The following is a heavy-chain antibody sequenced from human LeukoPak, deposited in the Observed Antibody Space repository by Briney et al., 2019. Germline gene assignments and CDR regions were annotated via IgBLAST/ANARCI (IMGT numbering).Heavy chain of an antibody. D-gene: IGHD6-19*01. CDR1: GFTFSSYA. J-gene: IGHJ4*02. V-gene: IGHV3-23*01. CDR2: ISGSGGST. Sequence: TGGSLRLSCAASGFTFSSYAMSWVRQAPGKGLEWVSAISGSGGSTYYADSVKCRFTISRDNSKNTLYLQMNSLRAEDTAVYYCAKQLPAAGTFDYWGQGTLVTVSS. CDR3: AKQLPAAGTFDY.